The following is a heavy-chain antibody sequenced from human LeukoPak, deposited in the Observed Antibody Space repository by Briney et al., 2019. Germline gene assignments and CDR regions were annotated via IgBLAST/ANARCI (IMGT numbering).Heavy chain of an antibody. J-gene: IGHJ3*02. D-gene: IGHD3-10*01. CDR2: ISSSSSYM. Sequence: GGSLRLSCAASGFTFSSYSMNWVRQAPGKGLEWVSSISSSSSYMYYADSVKGRFTISRDNAENSLYLQMNSLRAEDTAVYYCARVPYGSGRFGAFDIWGQGTMVTVSS. CDR3: ARVPYGSGRFGAFDI. V-gene: IGHV3-21*01. CDR1: GFTFSSYS.